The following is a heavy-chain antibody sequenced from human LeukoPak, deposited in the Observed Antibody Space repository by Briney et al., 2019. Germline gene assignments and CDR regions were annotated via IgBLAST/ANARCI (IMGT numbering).Heavy chain of an antibody. V-gene: IGHV1-2*02. J-gene: IGHJ5*02. CDR3: ARELQLDDCTRINCYQPMVDP. D-gene: IGHD2-8*01. CDR1: GYTFTDYH. Sequence: ASVSLSCKASGYTFTDYHMHWVRQAPGQGFEWMGWINPQSGDTKYAQNLQGRVTMTRDTSISTAYMDLSSLRSDDTAVYYCARELQLDDCTRINCYQPMVDPWGQGTLVTVSS. CDR2: INPQSGDT.